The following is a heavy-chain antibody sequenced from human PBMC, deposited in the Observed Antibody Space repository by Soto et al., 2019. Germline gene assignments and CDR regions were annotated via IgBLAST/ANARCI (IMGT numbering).Heavy chain of an antibody. V-gene: IGHV1-3*01. CDR2: INAGNGNT. D-gene: IGHD2-15*01. CDR3: ARDLGGWPDY. Sequence: AASVKVSCKASGNTVPNYAIHWVRQAPGQRLECMGWINAGNGNTKYSQKFQGRVTITRDTSASTAYMELSSLRSEDTAVYYCARDLGGWPDYWGQGTLVTVSS. J-gene: IGHJ4*02. CDR1: GNTVPNYA.